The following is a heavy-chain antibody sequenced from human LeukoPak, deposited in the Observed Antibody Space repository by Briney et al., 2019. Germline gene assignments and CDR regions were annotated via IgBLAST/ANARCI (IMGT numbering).Heavy chain of an antibody. D-gene: IGHD1-26*01. V-gene: IGHV1-2*02. CDR2: INPDSGGT. Sequence: GASLKVSCKASGYTFTGYYMHWVRQAPGQGLEWMGWINPDSGGTNYAQKFQGRVTMTRDTSISTAYMELSRLRSDDTAVYYCARSPYSGSYYDEYYYYMDVWGKGTTVTVSS. J-gene: IGHJ6*03. CDR3: ARSPYSGSYYDEYYYYMDV. CDR1: GYTFTGYY.